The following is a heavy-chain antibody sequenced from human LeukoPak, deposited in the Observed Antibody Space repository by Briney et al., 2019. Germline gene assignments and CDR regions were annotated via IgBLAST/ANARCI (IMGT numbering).Heavy chain of an antibody. CDR3: ARGAMAGSVLYPFDY. J-gene: IGHJ4*02. CDR1: GGSIGTYY. CDR2: IYTSGST. Sequence: SETLSLTCTVSGGSIGTYYWNWIRQPAGKGLEGIGRIYTSGSTYYNPSLKSRVTMSVATSTNQFSLNLNSLTAADTAVYYCARGAMAGSVLYPFDYWGQGTLVTVSS. V-gene: IGHV4-4*07. D-gene: IGHD6-19*01.